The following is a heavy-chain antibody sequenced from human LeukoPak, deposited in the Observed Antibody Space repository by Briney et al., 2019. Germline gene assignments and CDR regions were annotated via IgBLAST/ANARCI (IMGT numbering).Heavy chain of an antibody. CDR1: VLGNSDDL. Sequence: GSLRLSCTGAVLGNSDDLGGWLRQAQGKGLEWVSPTSAGGEDKHYADSVKGRFTISRDNSKNTLYLQMNTLRAEDTALYYCAKDVGFCSGDSCSFFDYWGQGDLVTVSS. D-gene: IGHD2-15*01. V-gene: IGHV3-23*01. CDR3: AKDVGFCSGDSCSFFDY. J-gene: IGHJ4*02. CDR2: TSAGGEDK.